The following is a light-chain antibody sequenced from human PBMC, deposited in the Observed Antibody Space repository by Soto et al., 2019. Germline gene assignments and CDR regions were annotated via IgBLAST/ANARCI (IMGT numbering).Light chain of an antibody. Sequence: DIVMTQSPDSLAVSLGERATINCKSSQSVLYSSNNKNYLTWYQQKPGQPPKVLIYWASTRESGVPDRYSGSGSGTDFTLTISSLQADDVAVYYCQQYYSPPHTFGQGTKLEIK. J-gene: IGKJ2*01. CDR2: WAS. V-gene: IGKV4-1*01. CDR1: QSVLYSSNNKNY. CDR3: QQYYSPPHT.